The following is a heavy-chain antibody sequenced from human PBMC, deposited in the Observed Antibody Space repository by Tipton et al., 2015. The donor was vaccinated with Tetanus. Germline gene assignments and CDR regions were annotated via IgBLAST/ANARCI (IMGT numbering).Heavy chain of an antibody. CDR1: GGSITKDY. J-gene: IGHJ5*02. CDR2: ISHSGSP. Sequence: TLSLTCNVSGGSITKDYWSWIRQSPGKTLEWIGYISHSGSPNYNPSLKSRATVSVDTPKNQFSLDLTSVTAADTAVYYCARDRGDTGTVNWFDPWGQGTLVTVSS. CDR3: ARDRGDTGTVNWFDP. V-gene: IGHV4-59*12. D-gene: IGHD1-1*01.